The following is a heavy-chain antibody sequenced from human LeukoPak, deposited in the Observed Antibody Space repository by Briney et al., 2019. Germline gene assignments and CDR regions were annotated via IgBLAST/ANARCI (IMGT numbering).Heavy chain of an antibody. CDR1: GGSFSGYY. Sequence: PSETLSLTCAVYGGSFSGYYWSWIRQPPGKGLEWIGEINHSGSTNYNPSLKSRVTISVDTSKNQFSLKLTSVTAADTAVYYCVVTVPGTIDYWGQGTLVTVSS. V-gene: IGHV4-34*01. D-gene: IGHD4-17*01. CDR3: VVTVPGTIDY. J-gene: IGHJ4*02. CDR2: INHSGST.